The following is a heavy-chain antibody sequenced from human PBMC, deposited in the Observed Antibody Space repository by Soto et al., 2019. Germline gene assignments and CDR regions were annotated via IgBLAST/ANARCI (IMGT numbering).Heavy chain of an antibody. J-gene: IGHJ6*02. Sequence: PGGSLRLSCAASGFTFSSYEMNWVRQAPGKGLEWVSYISSSGSTIYYADSVKGRFTISRDNAKNSLYLQMNSLRAEDTAVYYCASYPIQDRIWFGESTYYYGMDVWGQGTTVTVS. V-gene: IGHV3-48*03. D-gene: IGHD3-10*01. CDR3: ASYPIQDRIWFGESTYYYGMDV. CDR1: GFTFSSYE. CDR2: ISSSGSTI.